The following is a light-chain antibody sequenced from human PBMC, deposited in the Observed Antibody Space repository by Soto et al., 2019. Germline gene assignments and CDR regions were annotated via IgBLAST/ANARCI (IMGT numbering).Light chain of an antibody. CDR1: QSVSSW. V-gene: IGKV1-5*03. Sequence: DIQMTQSPSTLSASVGDRVTITCRASQSVSSWLAWYQQKPGKASKLLIHKASSLESGVPSRFSGSGSGTEFTLTISSLQPDDFATYYCQQYSSDSTFGRGNKVDIK. CDR3: QQYSSDST. J-gene: IGKJ4*01. CDR2: KAS.